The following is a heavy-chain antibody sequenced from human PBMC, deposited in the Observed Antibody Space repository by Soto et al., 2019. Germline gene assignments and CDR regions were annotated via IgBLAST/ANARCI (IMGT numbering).Heavy chain of an antibody. V-gene: IGHV3-21*01. Sequence: PGGSLRLSCIGSGFSFIAYNMNCFRQAPGKGLEWVSSIKVGSSRIYQPDSMKGRFTISRDDARNSVYLQINSLRAEDTALYFCVRSPKIGVRGAFWGRGTQVTVSS. CDR1: GFSFIAYN. CDR3: VRSPKIGVRGAF. J-gene: IGHJ1*01. D-gene: IGHD3-16*01. CDR2: IKVGSSRI.